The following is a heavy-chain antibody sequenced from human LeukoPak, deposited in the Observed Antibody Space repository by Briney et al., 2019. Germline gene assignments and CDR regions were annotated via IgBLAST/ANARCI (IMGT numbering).Heavy chain of an antibody. Sequence: GTSVKVSCKDSGYTFTGYYMHRVRQAPGQGLEWMGWINPNSGGTNYAQKFQGRVTMTRDTSISTAYMELSRLRSDDTAVYYCARVGRHYDILTGYYPNWYFDLWGRGTLVTVSS. CDR1: GYTFTGYY. J-gene: IGHJ2*01. V-gene: IGHV1-2*02. CDR3: ARVGRHYDILTGYYPNWYFDL. CDR2: INPNSGGT. D-gene: IGHD3-9*01.